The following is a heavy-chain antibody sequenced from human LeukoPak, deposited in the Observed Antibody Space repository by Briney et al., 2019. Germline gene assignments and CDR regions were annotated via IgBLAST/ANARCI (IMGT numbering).Heavy chain of an antibody. V-gene: IGHV3-7*05. J-gene: IGHJ4*02. Sequence: QPGGSLRLSCAASGFTFSTYWMSWVRQAPGKGLEWVASLKQDGSEKYYVDSVKGRFTISRDNAKNSLYLQMNSLRAEDTAVYYCAGGNYFDYWGQGTLVTVSS. CDR2: LKQDGSEK. CDR1: GFTFSTYW. CDR3: AGGNYFDY.